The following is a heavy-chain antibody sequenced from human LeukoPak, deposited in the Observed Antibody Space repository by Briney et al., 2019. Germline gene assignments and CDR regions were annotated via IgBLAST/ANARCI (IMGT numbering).Heavy chain of an antibody. CDR1: GFTFSNYE. CDR3: AKSTVGYYYYAMDV. Sequence: GGSLRLSCAASGFTFSNYEMNWVRQAPGKGLDWVSYITGSGDTIYYADSVRGRFTISRDNAKKSLYLQMNSLRAEDTAVYYCAKSTVGYYYYAMDVWGQGTTVTVSS. J-gene: IGHJ6*02. CDR2: ITGSGDTI. D-gene: IGHD4-11*01. V-gene: IGHV3-48*03.